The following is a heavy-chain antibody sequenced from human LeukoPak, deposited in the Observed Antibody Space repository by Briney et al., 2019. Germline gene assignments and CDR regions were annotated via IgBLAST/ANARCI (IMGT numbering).Heavy chain of an antibody. CDR3: ARLSVAAAGRGSDY. J-gene: IGHJ4*02. V-gene: IGHV3-43*02. CDR2: ISGDGGST. CDR1: GFMFRDYA. Sequence: GGSLRLSCAAPGFMFRDYAIHWVRQAPGKGLEWVSLISGDGGSTFYADSVKGRFTISRDNAKNTLYLQMNSLRAEDTAVYYCARLSVAAAGRGSDYWGQGTLVTVSS. D-gene: IGHD6-13*01.